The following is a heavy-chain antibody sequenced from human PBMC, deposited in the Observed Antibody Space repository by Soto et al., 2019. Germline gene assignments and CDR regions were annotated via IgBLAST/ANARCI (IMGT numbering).Heavy chain of an antibody. CDR1: GFTFSSYG. D-gene: IGHD6-13*01. CDR3: ARSSIAAAGTHYYYMDV. Sequence: GGSLRLSCAASGFTFSSYGMHWVRQAPGKGLEWVAVIWYDGSNKYYADSVKGRFTISRDNSKNTLYLQMNSLRAEDTAVYYCARSSIAAAGTHYYYMDVWGKGTTVTVSS. J-gene: IGHJ6*03. CDR2: IWYDGSNK. V-gene: IGHV3-33*01.